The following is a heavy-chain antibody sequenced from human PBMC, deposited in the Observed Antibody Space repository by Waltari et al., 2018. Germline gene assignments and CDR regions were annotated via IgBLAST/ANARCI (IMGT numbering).Heavy chain of an antibody. D-gene: IGHD3-3*01. V-gene: IGHV6-1*01. CDR2: TYYRAKWYN. Sequence: QVQLQQSGPGLVKPSQTLSLTCAISGDSVSSNSAAWNWIRQSPSRGLEWLGRTYYRAKWYNDYAVSVKSRITINPDTSKNQFSLQLNSMTPEDTAVYYCARGLFWSGYYNSYYFDYWGQGTLVTASS. CDR1: GDSVSSNSAA. J-gene: IGHJ4*02. CDR3: ARGLFWSGYYNSYYFDY.